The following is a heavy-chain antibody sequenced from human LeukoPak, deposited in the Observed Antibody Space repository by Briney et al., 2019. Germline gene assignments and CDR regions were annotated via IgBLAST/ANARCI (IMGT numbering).Heavy chain of an antibody. D-gene: IGHD2-21*02. V-gene: IGHV3-30-3*01. CDR3: ARVRHGDHLDY. Sequence: HPGGSLRLSCAVSGFTFSSYAMHWVRQAPGKGLEWVAVISYDGSNKYYADSVKGRFTISRDNSKNTLYLQMNSLRAEDTAVYYCARVRHGDHLDYWGQGTLVTVSS. J-gene: IGHJ4*02. CDR1: GFTFSSYA. CDR2: ISYDGSNK.